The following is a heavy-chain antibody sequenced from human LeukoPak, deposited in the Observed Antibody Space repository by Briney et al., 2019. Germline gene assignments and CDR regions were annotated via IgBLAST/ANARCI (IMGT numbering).Heavy chain of an antibody. CDR2: IFPGDSDT. D-gene: IGHD6-13*01. V-gene: IGHV5-51*01. CDR3: ARRVADSWYFDY. J-gene: IGHJ4*02. CDR1: GYSFTTYW. Sequence: GESLKISSRGSGYSFTTYWIGWVRPMPGKGLEWMGIIFPGDSDTRYSPYFQGQVTISADKSISTAYLQWSSLKASDTAIYYCARRVADSWYFDYWGQGTLVTVSS.